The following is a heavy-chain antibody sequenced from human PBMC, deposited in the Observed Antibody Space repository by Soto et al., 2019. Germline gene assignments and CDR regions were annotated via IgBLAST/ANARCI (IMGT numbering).Heavy chain of an antibody. CDR3: ASTYACYLDY. V-gene: IGHV4-31*03. CDR2: IYHSGYT. D-gene: IGHD2-2*01. J-gene: IGHJ4*02. CDR1: GDSMSSTAYY. Sequence: SETLSLTCSVSGDSMSSTAYYWSWIRQHPGKGLEWIAYIYHSGYTHYNPSLRRRITISVDTSKNQFSLKLTSVTYADTAVYDCASTYACYLDYWGQGTLVTVSS.